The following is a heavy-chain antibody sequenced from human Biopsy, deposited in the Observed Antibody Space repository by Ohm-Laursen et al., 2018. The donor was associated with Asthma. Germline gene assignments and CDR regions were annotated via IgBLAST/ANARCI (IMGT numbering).Heavy chain of an antibody. CDR3: AKATLGDIGKDY. CDR2: ISWNSGSI. CDR1: GFTFDDYG. V-gene: IGHV3-9*01. J-gene: IGHJ4*02. D-gene: IGHD2-21*01. Sequence: SLRLSCTAPGFTFDDYGMHWVRQAPGKGLEWVSGISWNSGSIGYADSVKGRFTISRDDAKNSLYLQMNSLRVEDTALYYCAKATLGDIGKDYWGQGTLVTVSS.